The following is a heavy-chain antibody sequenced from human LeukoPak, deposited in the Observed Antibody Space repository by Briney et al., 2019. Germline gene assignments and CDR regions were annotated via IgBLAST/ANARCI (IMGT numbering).Heavy chain of an antibody. V-gene: IGHV4-59*08. CDR1: GASFSSYY. Sequence: SETLSLTCTVSGASFSSYYWSWIRQPPGKKLESIGYFSYSGNTNYNPSLQSRVTISVDTSKNQFSLRLNSVTAADTAVYYCARHKGNSYGPWDDWGQGTLVTVSS. D-gene: IGHD3-10*01. CDR2: FSYSGNT. CDR3: ARHKGNSYGPWDD. J-gene: IGHJ4*02.